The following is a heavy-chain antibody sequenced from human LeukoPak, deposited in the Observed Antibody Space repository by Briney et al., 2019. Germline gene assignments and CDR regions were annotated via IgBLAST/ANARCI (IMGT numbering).Heavy chain of an antibody. J-gene: IGHJ6*03. CDR2: IYYSGST. Sequence: PSDTLSLTCTVSGGSISSYYGSWIRQPRGKVLVWIGYIYYSGSTNYHPSLKSRVTISVDTSKNQFSLKLSSVTAADTAVYYCAREWILYPRQYMDVWGKGTTVTVSS. D-gene: IGHD2-2*03. CDR1: GGSISSYY. V-gene: IGHV4-59*01. CDR3: AREWILYPRQYMDV.